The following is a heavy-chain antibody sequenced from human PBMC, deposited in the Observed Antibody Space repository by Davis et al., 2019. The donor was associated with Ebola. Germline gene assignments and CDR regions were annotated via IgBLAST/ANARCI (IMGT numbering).Heavy chain of an antibody. CDR1: GGSISSGGYY. CDR3: ARVTQIPVLIDP. J-gene: IGHJ5*02. V-gene: IGHV4-31*03. Sequence: PSETLSLTCTVSGGSISSGGYYWSWIRQHPGKGLEWIGYIYYSGSTYYNPSLKSRVTISVDTSKNQFSLKLSSVTAADTAVYYCARVTQIPVLIDPWGQGTLVTVSS. CDR2: IYYSGST. D-gene: IGHD2/OR15-2a*01.